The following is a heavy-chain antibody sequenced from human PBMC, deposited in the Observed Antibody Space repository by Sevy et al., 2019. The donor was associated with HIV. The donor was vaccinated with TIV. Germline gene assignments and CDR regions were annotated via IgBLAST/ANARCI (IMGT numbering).Heavy chain of an antibody. D-gene: IGHD2-2*01. Sequence: GGSLRLSCAASGFTFSSFAMHWVRQAPGKGLEWVAVISYDGSSKYYPDSVKGRFTISRDNAKNTLYLQMNRLRPEDTAVYFCAILGVDCVSTSCYGMRSLSFDFWGQGTLVTVS. J-gene: IGHJ4*02. V-gene: IGHV3-30-3*01. CDR3: AILGVDCVSTSCYGMRSLSFDF. CDR2: ISYDGSSK. CDR1: GFTFSSFA.